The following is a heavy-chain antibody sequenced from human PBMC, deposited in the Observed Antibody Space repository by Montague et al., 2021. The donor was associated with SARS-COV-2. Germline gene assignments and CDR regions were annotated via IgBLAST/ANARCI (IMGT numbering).Heavy chain of an antibody. CDR3: ASLSGYCVRASCFGSDY. Sequence: SLRLSCAASGFTFSSYAMHWVRQAPGKGLEWVAVISYDGSHKYYADSVKGRFTISRDNSKNTLYLQMNSPRAEDTAMYYCASLSGYCVRASCFGSDYWGHGTLVTVSS. V-gene: IGHV3-30*04. CDR2: ISYDGSHK. D-gene: IGHD2-2*01. CDR1: GFTFSSYA. J-gene: IGHJ4*01.